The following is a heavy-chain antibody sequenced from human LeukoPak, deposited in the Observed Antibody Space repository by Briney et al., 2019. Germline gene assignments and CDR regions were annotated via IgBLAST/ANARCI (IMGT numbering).Heavy chain of an antibody. V-gene: IGHV3-74*01. D-gene: IGHD3-10*01. CDR2: INSDGSST. CDR1: GFTFSSYW. Sequence: QSGGSLRLSCAASGFTFSSYWMHWVRQAPGKGLVWVSRINSDGSSTSYADSVKGRFTISRDNSKNTLYLQMNSLRAEDTAVYYCAKEANYYGSGRSFDPWGQGTLVTVSS. J-gene: IGHJ5*02. CDR3: AKEANYYGSGRSFDP.